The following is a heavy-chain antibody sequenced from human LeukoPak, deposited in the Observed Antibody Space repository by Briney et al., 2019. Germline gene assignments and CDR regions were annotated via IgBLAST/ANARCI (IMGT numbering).Heavy chain of an antibody. Sequence: SETLSLTCAVYGGSFSGYYWNWIRQPPGKGLEWIGEINHSGSTNYNPSLKSRVTISVDTSKNQFSLKLSSVTAADTAVYYCASSGYVGMGYYYMDVWGKGTTVTISS. V-gene: IGHV4-34*01. D-gene: IGHD3-22*01. CDR3: ASSGYVGMGYYYMDV. J-gene: IGHJ6*03. CDR2: INHSGST. CDR1: GGSFSGYY.